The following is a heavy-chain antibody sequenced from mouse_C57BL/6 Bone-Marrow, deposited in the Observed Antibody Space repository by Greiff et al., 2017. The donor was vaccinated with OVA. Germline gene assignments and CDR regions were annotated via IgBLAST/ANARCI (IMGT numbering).Heavy chain of an antibody. Sequence: QVQLQQPGAELVKPGASVKMSCKASGYTFTSYWITWVKQRPGQGLAWIGDIYPGSGSTNYNEKFKSKATLTVDTSSSTAYMQLSSLTSEDSAVYYCARTPIYGGYGGFAYWGQGTLVTVSA. CDR3: ARTPIYGGYGGFAY. CDR2: IYPGSGST. CDR1: GYTFTSYW. J-gene: IGHJ3*01. V-gene: IGHV1-55*01. D-gene: IGHD2-3*01.